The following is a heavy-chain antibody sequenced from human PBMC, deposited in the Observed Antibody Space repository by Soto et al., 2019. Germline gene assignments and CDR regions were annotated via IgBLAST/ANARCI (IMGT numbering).Heavy chain of an antibody. CDR3: AMVYNYVTPTPQDV. CDR1: GYIFVNYG. D-gene: IGHD3-16*01. CDR2: MSPYTGDT. V-gene: IGHV1-18*01. J-gene: IGHJ6*01. Sequence: QVQLVQSGDEMKKPGASVRVSCKASGYIFVNYGIAWVRQAPGQGLEWMGWMSPYTGDTHSASKVQGRLTMTTDTSTSTAYMDLGSPTSDDTAVYYWAMVYNYVTPTPQDVWGQGTTVSVSS.